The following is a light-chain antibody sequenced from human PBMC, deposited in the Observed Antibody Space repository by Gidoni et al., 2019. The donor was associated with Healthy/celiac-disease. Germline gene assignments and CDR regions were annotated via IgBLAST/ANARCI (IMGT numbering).Light chain of an antibody. CDR2: DAS. Sequence: DIQMTQSPSSLSASVGDRVTITCQASQDISNYLNWYQQKPGKAPKLLIYDASNLETGVPSRFIGSGSGTDFTFTISSLQPEDIATYYCQQYDNLPSITFGQXTRLEIK. V-gene: IGKV1-33*01. J-gene: IGKJ5*01. CDR3: QQYDNLPSIT. CDR1: QDISNY.